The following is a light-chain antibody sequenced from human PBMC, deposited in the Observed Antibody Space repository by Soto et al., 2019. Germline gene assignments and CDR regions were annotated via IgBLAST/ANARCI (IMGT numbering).Light chain of an antibody. CDR2: EVS. J-gene: IGLJ1*01. Sequence: QSVLTQPASVSGSPGQPITISCTGTSSDVGGYKYVSWYQQYPGKAPKLMIYEVSNRPSGVSYRFSGSKSGNTASLTISGLQAEDEADYYCTSYTSTSTRVFGTGTKVTLL. CDR1: SSDVGGYKY. V-gene: IGLV2-14*01. CDR3: TSYTSTSTRV.